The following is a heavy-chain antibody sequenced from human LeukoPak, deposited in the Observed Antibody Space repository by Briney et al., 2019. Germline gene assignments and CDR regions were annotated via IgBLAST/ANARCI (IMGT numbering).Heavy chain of an antibody. CDR1: GFSLSTSGMR. CDR2: IDWDDDK. J-gene: IGHJ4*02. D-gene: IGHD5-24*01. CDR3: ARMNDGYPFDY. V-gene: IGHV2-70*04. Sequence: ESGPTLVNPTQTFTLTCTFSGFSLSTSGMRVSWIRQPPGKALEWLARIDWDDDKFYTRSLRTRLTISKDTSKNQVVLTMTNLDPVDTATYYCARMNDGYPFDYWGQGTLVTVSS.